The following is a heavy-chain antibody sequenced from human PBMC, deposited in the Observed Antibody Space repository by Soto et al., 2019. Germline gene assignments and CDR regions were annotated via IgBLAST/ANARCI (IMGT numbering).Heavy chain of an antibody. CDR2: ISAYDGKT. V-gene: IGHV1-18*01. D-gene: IGHD3-3*01. Sequence: ASVKVSCKASGGTFSSYVISWVRQAPGQGLELMGWISAYDGKTTYAEKFQGRVTLTTDTSTSTAYMELRSLRSDDTAIYYCARDPHEFWTSYWFDPWGQGTPVTVSS. CDR3: ARDPHEFWTSYWFDP. CDR1: GGTFSSYV. J-gene: IGHJ5*02.